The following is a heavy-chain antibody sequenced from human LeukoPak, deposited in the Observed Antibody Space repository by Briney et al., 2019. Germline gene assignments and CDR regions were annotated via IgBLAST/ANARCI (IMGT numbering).Heavy chain of an antibody. Sequence: GGSLRLSCAASGFPFRSYGMHRVRQAPGKGLEYVSAITLDGISTYYANSVKGRFTISRDNSKNTLYLQMGSLRAEDMAVYYCARVAVPGTYDYWGQGTLVTVSS. CDR2: ITLDGIST. D-gene: IGHD6-19*01. CDR1: GFPFRSYG. CDR3: ARVAVPGTYDY. J-gene: IGHJ4*02. V-gene: IGHV3-64*01.